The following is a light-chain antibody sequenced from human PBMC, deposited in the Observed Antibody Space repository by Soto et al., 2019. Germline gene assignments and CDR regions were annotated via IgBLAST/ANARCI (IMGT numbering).Light chain of an antibody. CDR3: QQGHTLPYT. CDR1: QSVSSSH. V-gene: IGKV3-20*01. J-gene: IGKJ2*01. CDR2: GAS. Sequence: EIVLTQSPGTLSLSPGERATLSCGASQSVSSSHFAWYQQKPGQAPRLLIYGASSRATGIPHRFSGSGSGTDFTLTINRLEPEDFATYFCQQGHTLPYTFGQGTNLGI.